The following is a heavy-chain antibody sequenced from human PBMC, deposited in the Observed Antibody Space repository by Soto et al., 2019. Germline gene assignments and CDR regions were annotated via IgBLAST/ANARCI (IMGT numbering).Heavy chain of an antibody. CDR1: GGSISSSSYY. D-gene: IGHD3-10*01. Sequence: SETLSLTCTVSGGSISSSSYYWGWIRQPPGKGLEWIGSIYYSGSTYYNPSLKSRVTISVDTSKNQFSLKLSSVTAADTAVYYCARGILAGYYGSGSNWFDPWGQGTLVTVS. V-gene: IGHV4-39*01. J-gene: IGHJ5*02. CDR3: ARGILAGYYGSGSNWFDP. CDR2: IYYSGST.